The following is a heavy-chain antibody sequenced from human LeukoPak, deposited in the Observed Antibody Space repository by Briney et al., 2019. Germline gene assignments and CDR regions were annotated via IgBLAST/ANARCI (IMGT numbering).Heavy chain of an antibody. J-gene: IGHJ4*02. CDR2: INPILGIA. D-gene: IGHD2-15*01. CDR1: GGTFSSYA. CDR3: ARGRVAATPGYFDY. Sequence: GASVKVSCKASGGTFSSYAISWVRQAPGQGLEWMGRINPILGIANYAQKFQGRVTITADKSTSTAYMELSSLRSEDTAVYYCARGRVAATPGYFDYWGQGTLVTVSS. V-gene: IGHV1-69*04.